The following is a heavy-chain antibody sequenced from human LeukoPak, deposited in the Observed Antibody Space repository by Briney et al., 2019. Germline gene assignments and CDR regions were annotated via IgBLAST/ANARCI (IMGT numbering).Heavy chain of an antibody. D-gene: IGHD2-15*01. CDR1: GFTFSSYE. J-gene: IGHJ3*02. V-gene: IGHV3-48*03. Sequence: GGSLRLSCAASGFTFSSYEMNWVRQAPGKGLEWVSYISSSGSTIYYADSVKGRFTISRDNSKNSLYLQMNSLRAEDTAVYYCARGWRGAFDIWGQGTMVTVSS. CDR2: ISSSGSTI. CDR3: ARGWRGAFDI.